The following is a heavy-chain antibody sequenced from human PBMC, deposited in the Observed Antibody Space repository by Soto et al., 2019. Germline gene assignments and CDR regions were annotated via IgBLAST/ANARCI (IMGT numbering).Heavy chain of an antibody. J-gene: IGHJ6*02. CDR1: GYTFTGYY. CDR3: ARGGMVRGVISPYYYGMDV. Sequence: ASVKVSCKASGYTFTGYYMHWVRQAPGQGLEWMGWINPNSGGTNYAQKFQGRVTMTRDTSISTAYMELSRLRSDDTAVYYCARGGMVRGVISPYYYGMDVWGQGTKVTVYS. CDR2: INPNSGGT. V-gene: IGHV1-2*02. D-gene: IGHD3-10*01.